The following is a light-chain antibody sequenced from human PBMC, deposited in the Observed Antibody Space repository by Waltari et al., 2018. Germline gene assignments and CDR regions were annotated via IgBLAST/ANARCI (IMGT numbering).Light chain of an antibody. CDR3: AAWDDSLDGHVS. J-gene: IGLJ7*01. CDR1: SSTVGSNR. CDR2: YND. Sequence: QSVLTQPPSASEAAGRSVPISCSGRSSTVGSNRVSWYQQVPGTAPKLLIYYNDQRASGVSDRFSGSKSGSSAFLAIRGLQTEDEADYYCAAWDDSLDGHVSFGGGTRLTVL. V-gene: IGLV1-44*01.